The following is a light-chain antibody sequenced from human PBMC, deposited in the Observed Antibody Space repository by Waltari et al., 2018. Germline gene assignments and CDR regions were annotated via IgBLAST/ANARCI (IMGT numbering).Light chain of an antibody. CDR2: EVS. CDR1: HSDVGGYNY. Sequence: QSALTQPPSASGSPGQSVTIPCTGTHSDVGGYNYVPWYQQHPGQAPKLMIYEVSKRPSGVPDRFSGSKSGNTASLTVSGLQAEDEADYYCSSYAGSNNYVVFGGGTKLTVL. CDR3: SSYAGSNNYVV. V-gene: IGLV2-8*01. J-gene: IGLJ2*01.